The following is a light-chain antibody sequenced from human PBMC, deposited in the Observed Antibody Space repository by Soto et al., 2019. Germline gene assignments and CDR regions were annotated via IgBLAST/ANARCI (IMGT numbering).Light chain of an antibody. Sequence: SYELTQPPSVSVAPGKTARITCGGNNSGSKSVHWYQQKPGQAPVLVIYYDSDRPSGIPERFSGSNSGNTATLTISRVEAGDEADYYCQVWDSSSDRDVVFGGGTQLTVL. V-gene: IGLV3-21*04. J-gene: IGLJ2*01. CDR2: YDS. CDR1: NSGSKS. CDR3: QVWDSSSDRDVV.